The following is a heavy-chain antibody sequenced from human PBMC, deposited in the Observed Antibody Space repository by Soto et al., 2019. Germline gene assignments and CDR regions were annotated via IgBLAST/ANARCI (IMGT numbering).Heavy chain of an antibody. V-gene: IGHV3-23*01. J-gene: IGHJ4*02. CDR1: GFTFSSYA. CDR3: ARDPGYSYGPPDY. D-gene: IGHD5-18*01. CDR2: ISGSGDST. Sequence: PGGSLRLSCAASGFTFSSYAMSWVRQAPGKGLEWVSGISGSGDSTYYADSVKGRFTISRDNSKNTLYLQMNSLRDEDTAVYYCARDPGYSYGPPDYWGQGTLVTVSS.